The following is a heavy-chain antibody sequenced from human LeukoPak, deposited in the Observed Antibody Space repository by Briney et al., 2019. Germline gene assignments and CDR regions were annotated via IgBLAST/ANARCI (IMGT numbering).Heavy chain of an antibody. V-gene: IGHV4-39*01. J-gene: IGHJ3*02. CDR1: GGSISKSDYY. CDR2: IYNSGST. CDR3: ARRGEGGAFDI. D-gene: IGHD2-21*01. Sequence: SETLSLTCTVSGGSISKSDYYWGWIRQPPGKGLEWIGGIYNSGSTYYNPSLKSRITISVDTSKNQFSLKLSSVTAADTAVYYCARRGEGGAFDIWGQGTMVTVSS.